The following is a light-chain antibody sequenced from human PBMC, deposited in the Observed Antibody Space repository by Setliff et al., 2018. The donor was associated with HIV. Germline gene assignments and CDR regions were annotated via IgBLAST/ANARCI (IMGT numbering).Light chain of an antibody. CDR1: SSDVAGYDY. CDR2: DVT. V-gene: IGLV2-11*01. Sequence: QSALAQPASVSGSPGQSITISCTGTSSDVAGYDYVSWYQQHPGKAPKLMIYDVTKRPSGVPDRFSGSKSGNTASLTISGLQAEDETDYYCCSYAGSYTWVFGGGTQLTVL. CDR3: CSYAGSYTWV. J-gene: IGLJ3*02.